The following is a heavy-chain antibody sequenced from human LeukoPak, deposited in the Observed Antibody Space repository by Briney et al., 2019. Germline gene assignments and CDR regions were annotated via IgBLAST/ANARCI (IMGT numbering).Heavy chain of an antibody. CDR2: IWYDGSNK. CDR3: AKGRSIAVAGTPFDY. V-gene: IGHV3-33*06. D-gene: IGHD6-19*01. J-gene: IGHJ4*02. CDR1: GFTFSSYG. Sequence: GGSLRLSCAASGFTFSSYGMHWVRQAPGKGLEWVAVIWYDGSNKYYADSVKGRFTISRDNSKNTLHLQMNSLRAEDTAVYYCAKGRSIAVAGTPFDYWGQGTLVTVSS.